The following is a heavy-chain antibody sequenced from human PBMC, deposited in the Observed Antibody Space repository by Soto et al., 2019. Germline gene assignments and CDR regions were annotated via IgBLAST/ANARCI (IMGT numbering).Heavy chain of an antibody. CDR2: IIPVFGTA. CDR1: GGPYNSFA. V-gene: IGHV1-69*06. D-gene: IGHD3-10*01. Sequence: ASVKVSCKASGGPYNSFAISWVRQAPGQGLEWIGGIIPVFGTATYAQKFKGRVTITAEKSTSTAYMELSSLTSEDTAVYYCARFLGGAGSYYDGQNYNYYNGMDVWGQGTTVTVSS. CDR3: ARFLGGAGSYYDGQNYNYYNGMDV. J-gene: IGHJ6*02.